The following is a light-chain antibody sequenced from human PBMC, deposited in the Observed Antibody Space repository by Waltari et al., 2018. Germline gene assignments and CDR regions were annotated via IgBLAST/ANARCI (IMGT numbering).Light chain of an antibody. CDR3: CLYASSYTPFFV. V-gene: IGLV2-14*03. J-gene: IGLJ1*01. CDR2: NVQ. Sequence: QSALTQPASVSGSPGQSITISCIGTSSDLGGYNTVSWYQQHPGKAPKVMIYNVQNRPSGVSDRFSGSKSGNTASLTISGLQAEDEADYFCCLYASSYTPFFVFGTGTKLTVL. CDR1: SSDLGGYNT.